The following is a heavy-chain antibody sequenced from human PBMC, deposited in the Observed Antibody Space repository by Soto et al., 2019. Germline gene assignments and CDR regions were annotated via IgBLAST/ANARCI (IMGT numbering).Heavy chain of an antibody. CDR1: GFTFSSYW. D-gene: IGHD3-3*01. V-gene: IGHV3-7*01. Sequence: VGSLRLSCAAFGFTFSSYWMSWVRQAPGKGLEWVANIKQDGSEKYYVDSVKGRFTISRDNAKNSLYLQMSSLRAEDTAVYYCARDQAIFEVIVRHYYYGMDVWGQGTTVTISS. CDR3: ARDQAIFEVIVRHYYYGMDV. J-gene: IGHJ6*02. CDR2: IKQDGSEK.